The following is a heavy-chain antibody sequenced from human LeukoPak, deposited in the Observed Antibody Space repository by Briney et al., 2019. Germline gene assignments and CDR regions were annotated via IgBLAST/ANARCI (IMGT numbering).Heavy chain of an antibody. CDR1: GFTFSSYA. J-gene: IGHJ4*02. D-gene: IGHD3-3*01. CDR2: ISGSGGST. Sequence: GGSLRLSCAASGFTFSSYAMSWVRQAPGKGLEWVSAISGSGGSTYYADSVKGRFTISRDNSKNTLYLQMNSQRAEDTAVYYCAKANTYYDFWSGPGTDYWGQGTLVTVSS. CDR3: AKANTYYDFWSGPGTDY. V-gene: IGHV3-23*01.